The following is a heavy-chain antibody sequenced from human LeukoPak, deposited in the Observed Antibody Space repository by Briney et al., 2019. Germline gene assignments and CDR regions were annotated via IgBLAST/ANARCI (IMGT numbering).Heavy chain of an antibody. CDR1: GGSVTTSSYF. J-gene: IGHJ4*02. CDR3: ARVRFLEWLFDY. D-gene: IGHD3-3*01. Sequence: SETLSLTCTVSGGSVTTSSYFWAWIRQAPGRGLQWIASIYYSGNTYYNPSLKSRVTISEDTSKNQFSLKLSSVTAADTAVYYCARVRFLEWLFDYWGQGTLVTVSS. V-gene: IGHV4-39*07. CDR2: IYYSGNT.